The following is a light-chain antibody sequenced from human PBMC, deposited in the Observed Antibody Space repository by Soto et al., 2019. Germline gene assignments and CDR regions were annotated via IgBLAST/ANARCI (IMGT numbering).Light chain of an antibody. CDR2: AAS. Sequence: DLQMTQSPSSLSASVGDRVTITCRASQSISSYLNWYQQKPGKAPKLLIYAASSLQSGVPSRFSGSGSGTDFTLTINNLQPEDFATYYCQQSYSTLTWTFGQGTKVEIK. CDR3: QQSYSTLTWT. CDR1: QSISSY. J-gene: IGKJ1*01. V-gene: IGKV1-39*01.